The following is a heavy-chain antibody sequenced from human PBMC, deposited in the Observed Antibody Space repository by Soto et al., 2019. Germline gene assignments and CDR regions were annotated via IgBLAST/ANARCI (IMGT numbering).Heavy chain of an antibody. Sequence: QVQLQESGPGLVKPSQTLSLTCTVSGCSISSGNYYWSWIRQSPGKGLEWIAFISYSGSTYYSASLQSRVTMSVDTSKNQFALKLNFVTAAETDVYYCATMGTPATGLYYFDYWGQGTLITVSS. D-gene: IGHD1-7*01. CDR3: ATMGTPATGLYYFDY. J-gene: IGHJ4*02. CDR2: ISYSGST. CDR1: GCSISSGNYY. V-gene: IGHV4-30-4*01.